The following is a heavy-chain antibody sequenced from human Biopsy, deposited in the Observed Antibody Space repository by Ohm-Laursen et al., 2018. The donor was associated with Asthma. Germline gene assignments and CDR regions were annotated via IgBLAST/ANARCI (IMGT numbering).Heavy chain of an antibody. CDR2: IYSGGTS. Sequence: GSLRLSCAASGFSFDDYAMHWVRQAPGKGLEWVSVIYSGGTSHTADSVRGRFTISRDYSKNTLYLQMHSLRAEDTAVYYCARAYGGSFFSGSFDIWGQGTMVTVSS. J-gene: IGHJ3*02. CDR1: GFSFDDYA. V-gene: IGHV3-23*03. CDR3: ARAYGGSFFSGSFDI. D-gene: IGHD4-23*01.